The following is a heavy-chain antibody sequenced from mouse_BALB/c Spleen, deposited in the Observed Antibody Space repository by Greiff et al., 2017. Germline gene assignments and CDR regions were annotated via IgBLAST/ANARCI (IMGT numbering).Heavy chain of an antibody. J-gene: IGHJ4*01. CDR2: IWGDGST. CDR3: ARVGYYHAMDY. Sequence: QVQLQQSGPGLVAPSQSLSITCTVSGFSLTGYGVNWVRQPPGKGLEWLGMIWGDGSTDYNSALKSRLSISKDNSKSQVFLKMNSLQTDDTARYYCARVGYYHAMDYWGQGTSVTVSS. CDR1: GFSLTGYG. D-gene: IGHD2-2*01. V-gene: IGHV2-6-7*01.